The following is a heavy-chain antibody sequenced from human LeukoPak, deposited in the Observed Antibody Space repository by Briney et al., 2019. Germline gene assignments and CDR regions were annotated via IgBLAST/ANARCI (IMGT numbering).Heavy chain of an antibody. J-gene: IGHJ4*02. V-gene: IGHV3-53*01. D-gene: IGHD5-12*01. CDR1: GFSIGNNY. CDR2: IHSGGTT. Sequence: PGGSLRLSCAASGFSIGNNYMRWVRQPAGEGLEWVSVIHSGGTTNYADSVQGRFTISRDNSKTTVYLHMNSLRAEDTAVYYCARDSDSGYGPFASWGQGTLVTVSS. CDR3: ARDSDSGYGPFAS.